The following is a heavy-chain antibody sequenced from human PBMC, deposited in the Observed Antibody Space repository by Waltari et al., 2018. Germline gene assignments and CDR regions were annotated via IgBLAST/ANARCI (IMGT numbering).Heavy chain of an antibody. V-gene: IGHV3-30*02. CDR2: IRYDGSNK. CDR1: GFTFSSYG. CDR3: ARGSSTTPSFDP. Sequence: QVQLVESGGGVVQPGGSLRLSCAASGFTFSSYGMHWVSQAPGKGLEWVAFIRYDGSNKYYADSVKGRFTISRDNSKNTLYLQMNSLRAEDTAVYYCARGSSTTPSFDPWGQGTLVTVSS. D-gene: IGHD2-2*01. J-gene: IGHJ5*02.